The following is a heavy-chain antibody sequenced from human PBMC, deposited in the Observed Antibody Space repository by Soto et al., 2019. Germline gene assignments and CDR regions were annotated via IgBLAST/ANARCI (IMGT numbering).Heavy chain of an antibody. D-gene: IGHD3-10*01. CDR1: GGSITSGGYY. V-gene: IGHV4-31*03. CDR2: IYYGGIS. J-gene: IGHJ5*02. CDR3: ARGIWVRGIIGFNWFDP. Sequence: QVQLQESGPGLVKPSQTLSLTCSVSGGSITSGGYYWNWIRQHAGKGLEWIGYIYYGGISYYNPSLKSRITISVATSKNQCSLKLSSATAADTAMYYCARGIWVRGIIGFNWFDPWGQGTLVTVSS.